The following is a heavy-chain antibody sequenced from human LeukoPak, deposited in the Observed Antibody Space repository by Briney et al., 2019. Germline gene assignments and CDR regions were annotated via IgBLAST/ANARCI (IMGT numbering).Heavy chain of an antibody. V-gene: IGHV1-24*01. Sequence: ASVKVSCKVSGYTLTELSMHWVRQAPGKGLEWMGGFDPEDGETIYAQKFQGRVTMTEDTSTDTAYMELSSLRSEDTALYYCATLGPERSIEAARPGYWGQGTLVTVSS. CDR2: FDPEDGET. J-gene: IGHJ4*02. CDR3: ATLGPERSIEAARPGY. D-gene: IGHD6-6*01. CDR1: GYTLTELS.